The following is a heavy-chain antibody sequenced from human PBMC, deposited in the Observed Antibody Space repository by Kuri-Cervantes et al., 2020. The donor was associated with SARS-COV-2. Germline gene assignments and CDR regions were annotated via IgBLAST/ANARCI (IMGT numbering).Heavy chain of an antibody. CDR2: IYYSGCT. Sequence: GSLRLSCTVSGGSISSYYWSWIRQPPGKGLEWIGYIYYSGCTNYNPSLKSRVTISVDTSKNQFSLKLSSVTAADTAVYYCARGSSGSYPLDYWGQGTLVTVSS. J-gene: IGHJ4*02. CDR1: GGSISSYY. V-gene: IGHV4-59*01. CDR3: ARGSSGSYPLDY. D-gene: IGHD1-26*01.